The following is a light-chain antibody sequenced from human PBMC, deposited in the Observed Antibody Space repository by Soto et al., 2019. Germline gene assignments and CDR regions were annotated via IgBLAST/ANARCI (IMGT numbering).Light chain of an antibody. CDR2: HAA. J-gene: IGKJ4*01. CDR3: QQYNEWPLT. Sequence: EIVMTQSPATLSVSPGERATLSCRASQSVSNNVAWYQQKPGQAPRLLIYHAATRATGIPAWFSGSGSGTEVTLTISSLQSEDFAVYYCQQYNEWPLTFGGGTKVEIK. V-gene: IGKV3-15*01. CDR1: QSVSNN.